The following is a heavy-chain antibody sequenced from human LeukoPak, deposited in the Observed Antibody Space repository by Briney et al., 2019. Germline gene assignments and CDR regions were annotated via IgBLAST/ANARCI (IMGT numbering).Heavy chain of an antibody. CDR3: ARDLVAAIRSGFDY. CDR2: IWYDGSNK. D-gene: IGHD2-15*01. Sequence: PGGSLRLSCAASGFTFSSYGMHWVRQAPGKGLEWVAVIWYDGSNKYYADSVKGRFTISRDNSKNTLYLQMNSLRAEDTAVNYCARDLVAAIRSGFDYWGQGTLVTVSS. CDR1: GFTFSSYG. J-gene: IGHJ4*02. V-gene: IGHV3-33*01.